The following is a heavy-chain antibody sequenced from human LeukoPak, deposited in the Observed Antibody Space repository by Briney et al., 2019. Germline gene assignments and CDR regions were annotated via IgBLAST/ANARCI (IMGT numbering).Heavy chain of an antibody. CDR2: IYTSGST. J-gene: IGHJ3*02. V-gene: IGHV4-4*07. CDR3: ARAVLVAVAGNGAFDI. CDR1: GGSISSYY. Sequence: SETLSLTCTVSGGSISSYYWSWIRQPAGKGLEWIGRIYTSGSTNYNPSLKSRVTMSVDTSKNQFSLKLSSVTAADTAVYYCARAVLVAVAGNGAFDIWGQGTTDTVSS. D-gene: IGHD6-19*01.